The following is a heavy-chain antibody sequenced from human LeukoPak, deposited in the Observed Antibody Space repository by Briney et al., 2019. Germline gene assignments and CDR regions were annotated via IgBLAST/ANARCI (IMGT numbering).Heavy chain of an antibody. J-gene: IGHJ4*02. CDR2: ISYDGSNK. Sequence: PGRSLRLSCAASGFTFSNHAMHWVRQDPGKGLEWVAVISYDGSNKKYADSVKGRFTISRDNAKNTVYLQMNSLRTEDTAVYYCARVASSGIVGTTKGFDYWGQGTLVTVSS. CDR1: GFTFSNHA. CDR3: ARVASSGIVGTTKGFDY. D-gene: IGHD1-26*01. V-gene: IGHV3-30-3*01.